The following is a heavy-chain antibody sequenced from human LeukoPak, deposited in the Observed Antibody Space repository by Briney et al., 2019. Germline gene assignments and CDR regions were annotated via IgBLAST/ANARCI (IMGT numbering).Heavy chain of an antibody. CDR1: GGSISSGDYY. CDR3: ARGGPAAPQ. D-gene: IGHD2-2*01. J-gene: IGHJ4*02. V-gene: IGHV4-30-4*02. CDR2: IYYSGSA. Sequence: SDTLSLTCTVSGGSISSGDYYWRWIRKPPGKGLEWIGYIYYSGSAYYNPSLKSRVTISVDTSKNQFSLKLSSVTAADTAVYYCARGGPAAPQWGQGTLVTVSS.